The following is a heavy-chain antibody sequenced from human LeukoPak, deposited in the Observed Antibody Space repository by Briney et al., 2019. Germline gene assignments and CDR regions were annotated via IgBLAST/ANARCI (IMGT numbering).Heavy chain of an antibody. V-gene: IGHV1-24*01. Sequence: ASVKVSCKVSGYTLTELSMHWVRQAPGKGLEWMGGFDPEDGETICAQKFQGRVTMTEDTSTDTAYMELSSLRSEDTAVYYCATDGASRDYYYYYMDVCGKGTTVTVSS. D-gene: IGHD3-16*01. CDR1: GYTLTELS. J-gene: IGHJ6*03. CDR2: FDPEDGET. CDR3: ATDGASRDYYYYYMDV.